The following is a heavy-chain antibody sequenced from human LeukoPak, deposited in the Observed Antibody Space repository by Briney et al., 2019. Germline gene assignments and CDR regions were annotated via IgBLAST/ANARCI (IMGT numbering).Heavy chain of an antibody. Sequence: PSQTLSLTCAVSGGSISSGDYYWSWIRQPPGKGLELIGYIYYSGSTYYNPSLKSRVTISVDTSKNQFSLKLSSVTAADTAVYYCASETPYYYGSGSYSWGRWFDPWGQGTLVTVSS. V-gene: IGHV4-30-4*08. CDR2: IYYSGST. CDR1: GGSISSGDYY. J-gene: IGHJ5*02. D-gene: IGHD3-10*01. CDR3: ASETPYYYGSGSYSWGRWFDP.